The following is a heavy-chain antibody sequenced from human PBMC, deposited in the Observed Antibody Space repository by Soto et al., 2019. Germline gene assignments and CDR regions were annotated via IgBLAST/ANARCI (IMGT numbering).Heavy chain of an antibody. CDR3: ARRIAAGFYYYYGMDV. Sequence: GGSLRLSCAASGFTFGRYAMSWVRQAPGKGLEWVSAISGSGGSTYYADSVKGRFTISRDNSKNTLYLQMNSLRAEDTAVYYCARRIAAGFYYYYGMDVWGQGTTVTVSS. V-gene: IGHV3-23*01. CDR1: GFTFGRYA. J-gene: IGHJ6*02. CDR2: ISGSGGST. D-gene: IGHD6-13*01.